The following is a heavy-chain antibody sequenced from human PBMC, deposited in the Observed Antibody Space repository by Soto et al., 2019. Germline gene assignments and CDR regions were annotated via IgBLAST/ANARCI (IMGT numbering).Heavy chain of an antibody. CDR1: GFTFSSYA. Sequence: GGSLRLSCAASGFTFSSYAMSWVRQAPGKGLEWVSAISGSGGSTYYADSVKGRFTISRDNSKNTLYLQMNSLRAEDTAVYYCAKGRFISGVVTHFDYWGQGTLVTVSS. CDR2: ISGSGGST. CDR3: AKGRFISGVVTHFDY. J-gene: IGHJ4*02. D-gene: IGHD3-3*01. V-gene: IGHV3-23*01.